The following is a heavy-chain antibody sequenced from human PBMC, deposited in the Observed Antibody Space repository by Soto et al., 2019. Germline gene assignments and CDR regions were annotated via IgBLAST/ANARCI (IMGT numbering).Heavy chain of an antibody. J-gene: IGHJ4*02. V-gene: IGHV3-23*01. D-gene: IGHD4-17*01. CDR2: IITSDGRT. CDR3: AKDYSTVTTDPLSVVLFDY. CDR1: GFTFSSYA. Sequence: ESVGGLVQPGGSLRLSCAASGFTFSSYAMSWVRQAPGKGLEWVSIITSDGRTYYADSVKGRFTISRDNSKNTVYLQMNSLRAEDTAVYYCAKDYSTVTTDPLSVVLFDYWGQGALVTVSS.